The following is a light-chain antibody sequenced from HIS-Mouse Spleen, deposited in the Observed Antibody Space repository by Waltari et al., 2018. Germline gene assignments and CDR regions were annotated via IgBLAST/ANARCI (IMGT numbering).Light chain of an antibody. CDR3: CSYAGSSTFERV. V-gene: IGLV2-23*03. J-gene: IGLJ2*01. CDR1: SSYVGSYNL. Sequence: QSALTQPASVSGSPGQSITISCTGTSSYVGSYNLVSWYQQHPGKAPKLMIYEGSKRPSGVSNRFSGSKSGNTASLTISGLQAEDEADYYCCSYAGSSTFERVFGGGTKLTVL. CDR2: EGS.